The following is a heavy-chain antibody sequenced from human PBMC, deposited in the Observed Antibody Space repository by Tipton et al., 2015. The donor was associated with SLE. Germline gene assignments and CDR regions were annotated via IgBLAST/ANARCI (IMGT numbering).Heavy chain of an antibody. V-gene: IGHV3-23*01. CDR1: GFIFSSNA. Sequence: SLRLSCAASGFIFSSNAMGWVRQAPGKGLQWVSGISGSGDNTYYADSVRGRFTISRDNAKNSLYLQMNSLRAEDTAVYYCARGQQQLVRLFDYWGQGTLVTVSS. CDR2: ISGSGDNT. J-gene: IGHJ4*02. D-gene: IGHD6-13*01. CDR3: ARGQQQLVRLFDY.